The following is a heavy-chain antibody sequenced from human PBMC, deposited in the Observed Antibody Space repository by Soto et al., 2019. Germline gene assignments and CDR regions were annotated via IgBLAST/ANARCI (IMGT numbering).Heavy chain of an antibody. J-gene: IGHJ5*02. CDR3: AEGKSSDTGHH. D-gene: IGHD5-18*01. Sequence: SVKVSCKACGYTLSHYGVSWVRQVPGEGLEWMGGTTAILGTRDYAQKFQGRMTITSDESTTTSYMELNSLTSDDTAVYYCAEGKSSDTGHHWRQGPLVTVS. CDR1: GYTLSHYG. CDR2: TTAILGTR. V-gene: IGHV1-69*13.